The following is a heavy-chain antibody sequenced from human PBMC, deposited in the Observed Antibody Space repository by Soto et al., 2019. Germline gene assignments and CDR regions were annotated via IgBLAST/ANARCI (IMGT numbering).Heavy chain of an antibody. J-gene: IGHJ3*02. D-gene: IGHD2-15*01. CDR2: ISAYNGNT. CDR1: GYTFTSYG. V-gene: IGHV1-18*01. CDR3: ARVSLGYCSGGSCYWYAFDI. Sequence: ASVKVSCKAPGYTFTSYGISWVRQAPGQGLEWMGWISAYNGNTNYAQKLQGRVTMTTDTSTSTAYMELRSLRSDDTAVYYCARVSLGYCSGGSCYWYAFDIWGQGTMVTVSS.